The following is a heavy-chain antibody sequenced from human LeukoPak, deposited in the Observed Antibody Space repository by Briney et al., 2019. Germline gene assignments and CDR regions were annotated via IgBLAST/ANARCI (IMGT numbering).Heavy chain of an antibody. Sequence: ASVKVSCKASGYTFIGYYMHWVRQAPGQGLEWMGWINPNSGGTNYAQKFQGRVTMTRDRSISAAYMELSRLRSDDTAVDYCARSQYYGAGVIWGQRTQVTLSS. CDR1: GYTFIGYY. D-gene: IGHD3-10*01. V-gene: IGHV1-2*02. CDR2: INPNSGGT. CDR3: ARSQYYGAGVI. J-gene: IGHJ4*02.